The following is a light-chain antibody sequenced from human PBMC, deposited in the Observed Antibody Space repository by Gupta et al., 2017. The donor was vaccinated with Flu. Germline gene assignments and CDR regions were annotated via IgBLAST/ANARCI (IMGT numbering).Light chain of an antibody. V-gene: IGKV3-20*01. CDR1: QSFSSTY. CDR2: GGS. Sequence: GTLSLSPGERATLSCRAIQSFSSTYLAWYQQKPGQAPRLLIYGGSSRATGIPDRFSGSGSGTDFTLTISRLEPEDFAVYYCQQYSSSPLTFGPGTKVDVK. CDR3: QQYSSSPLT. J-gene: IGKJ3*01.